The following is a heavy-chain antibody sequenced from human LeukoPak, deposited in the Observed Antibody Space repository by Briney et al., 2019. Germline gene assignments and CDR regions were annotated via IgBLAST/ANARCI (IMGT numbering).Heavy chain of an antibody. Sequence: PGGSLRLSCAASGFTFSSYAMSWVRQAPGKGLEWVSAISGSGGSTYYADSVKGRFTISRDNSKNTLYLQMNSLRAEDTAVYYCARVKTPGFWSGRYFDCWGQGTLVTVSS. J-gene: IGHJ4*02. D-gene: IGHD3-3*01. CDR1: GFTFSSYA. CDR2: ISGSGGST. CDR3: ARVKTPGFWSGRYFDC. V-gene: IGHV3-23*01.